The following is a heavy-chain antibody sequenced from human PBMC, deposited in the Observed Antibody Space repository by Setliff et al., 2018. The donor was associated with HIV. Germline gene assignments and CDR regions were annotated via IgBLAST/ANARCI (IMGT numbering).Heavy chain of an antibody. CDR2: IYTSGST. Sequence: PSETLSLTCTVSGGSISSNSYYWSWIRQPAGKGLEWIGHIYTSGSTNYNPSLKSRATISVDTSKNQFSLTLRSVTAADTAVYYCARERDFYYDNSGYSFDYWGQGTLVTVSS. CDR1: GGSISSNSYY. V-gene: IGHV4-61*09. J-gene: IGHJ4*02. CDR3: ARERDFYYDNSGYSFDY. D-gene: IGHD3-22*01.